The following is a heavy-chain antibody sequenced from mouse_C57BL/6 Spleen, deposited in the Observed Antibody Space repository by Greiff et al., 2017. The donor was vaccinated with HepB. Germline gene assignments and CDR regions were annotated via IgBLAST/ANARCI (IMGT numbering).Heavy chain of an antibody. CDR1: GYAFSSSW. D-gene: IGHD1-1*01. Sequence: VKLMESGPELVKPGASVKISCKASGYAFSSSWMHWVKQRPGKGLEWIGRIYPGDGDTNYNEKFKGKATLTADKSSSTAYMQLSSLTSEDSAVYFCARWAHLRFDYWGQGTTLTVSS. CDR3: ARWAHLRFDY. V-gene: IGHV1-82*01. CDR2: IYPGDGDT. J-gene: IGHJ2*01.